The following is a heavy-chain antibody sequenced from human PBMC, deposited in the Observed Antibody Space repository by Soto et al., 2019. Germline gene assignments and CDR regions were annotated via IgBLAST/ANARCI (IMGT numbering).Heavy chain of an antibody. CDR1: GGSFSGYY. D-gene: IGHD5-12*01. CDR2: INHSGST. CDR3: ARAKWLRNNYYNYYGMDV. Sequence: PSETLSLTCAVYGGSFSGYYWSWIRQPPGKGLEWIGEINHSGSTNYNPSLKSRVTISVDTSKNQFSLKLSSVTAADTAVYYCARAKWLRNNYYNYYGMDVWGQGTTVTVSS. J-gene: IGHJ6*02. V-gene: IGHV4-34*01.